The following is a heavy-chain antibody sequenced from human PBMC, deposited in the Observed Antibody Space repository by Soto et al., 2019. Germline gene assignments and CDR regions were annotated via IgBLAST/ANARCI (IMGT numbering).Heavy chain of an antibody. J-gene: IGHJ4*02. CDR1: GYTFNNFV. Sequence: QVQLVQSGTEVQKPGASVKVSCKASGYTFNNFVVAWVRQAPGQGLEWMGWISASNGDTNYAQKFQGIVTMTSDTSTSPRYMHLRCLRSDYSSWYSSSIASVGGVPMATYVYHWRQGTLV. V-gene: IGHV1-18*01. CDR3: SIASVGGVPMATYVYH. CDR2: ISASNGDT. D-gene: IGHD5-12*01.